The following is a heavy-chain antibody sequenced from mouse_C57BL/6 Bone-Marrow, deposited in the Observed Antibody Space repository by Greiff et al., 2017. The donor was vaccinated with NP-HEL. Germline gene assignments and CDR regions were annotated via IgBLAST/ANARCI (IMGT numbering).Heavy chain of an antibody. CDR2: IYPRSGNT. CDR1: GYTFTSYG. V-gene: IGHV1-81*01. J-gene: IGHJ3*01. CDR3: ARQGREGFAY. D-gene: IGHD3-3*01. Sequence: VKLVESGAELARPGASVKLSCKASGYTFTSYGISWVKQRTGQGLEWIGEIYPRSGNTYYNEKFKGKATLTADKSSSTAYMELRSLTSEDSAVYFCARQGREGFAYWGQGTLVTVSA.